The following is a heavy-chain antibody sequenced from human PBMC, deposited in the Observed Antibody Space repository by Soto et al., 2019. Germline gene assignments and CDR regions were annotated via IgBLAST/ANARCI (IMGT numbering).Heavy chain of an antibody. Sequence: QVQLQESGPGLVKPSQTLSLTCTVSGGSISSGGYYWGWIRQHPGKGLEWIGYIYYSGSTYYNPSLMSRVTISVDTSKNQFSLKLSSVTAADTAVYYCARERPDKEPYYYYYYMDVWGKGTTVTVSS. D-gene: IGHD6-6*01. CDR1: GGSISSGGYY. V-gene: IGHV4-31*03. J-gene: IGHJ6*03. CDR2: IYYSGST. CDR3: ARERPDKEPYYYYYYMDV.